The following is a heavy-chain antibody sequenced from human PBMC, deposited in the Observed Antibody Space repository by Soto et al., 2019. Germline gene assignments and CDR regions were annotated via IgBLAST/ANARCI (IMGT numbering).Heavy chain of an antibody. J-gene: IGHJ4*02. V-gene: IGHV3-23*01. D-gene: IGHD3-22*01. CDR2: ISGSGGST. Sequence: GGSLRLSCAASGFTFSSYAMSWVRQAPGKGLEWVSAISGSGGSTYYADSVKGRFTISRDNSKNTLYLQMNSLRAEDTAVYYCAKVQNYYDSSGQLDYWGQGTLVTVSS. CDR1: GFTFSSYA. CDR3: AKVQNYYDSSGQLDY.